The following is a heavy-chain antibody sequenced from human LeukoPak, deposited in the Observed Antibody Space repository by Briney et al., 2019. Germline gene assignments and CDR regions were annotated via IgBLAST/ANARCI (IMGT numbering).Heavy chain of an antibody. CDR1: GFTFSNYA. Sequence: GGSLRLSCAASGFTFSNYAMSWVRQAPTKGLEWVSTISGTGDGTYYADSVKGRFTISRDYSKNTLYLQMNSLRAEDTAVYYCARALWFGDHDAFDIWGQGTMVTVSS. CDR2: ISGTGDGT. J-gene: IGHJ3*02. V-gene: IGHV3-23*01. CDR3: ARALWFGDHDAFDI. D-gene: IGHD3-10*01.